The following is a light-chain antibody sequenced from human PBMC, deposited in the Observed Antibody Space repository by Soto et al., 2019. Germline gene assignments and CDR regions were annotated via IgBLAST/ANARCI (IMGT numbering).Light chain of an antibody. CDR3: CSYAGGSTYV. V-gene: IGLV2-23*01. J-gene: IGLJ1*01. CDR1: SSDVGSYNL. Sequence: QSVLTQPASVSGSPGQTITISCTGTSSDVGSYNLFSWYQQHPGKAPKLIIYEGSKRPSGVSNRFSGSKSGNTASLTISGLQAEDESDYYRCSYAGGSTYVFGTGTKLTFL. CDR2: EGS.